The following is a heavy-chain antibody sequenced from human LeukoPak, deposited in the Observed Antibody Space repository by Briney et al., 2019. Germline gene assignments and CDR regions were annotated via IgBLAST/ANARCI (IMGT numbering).Heavy chain of an antibody. Sequence: GGSLRLSRAASGFTFSSYVMSSVRQPPGKGLARVSPICGSGGSTHYADSVKGGFTISRDNSKNTLYLQMNSLRAEDTAVCYCARTIFGVVIFPYYMDVWGKGTTVTVSS. CDR2: ICGSGGST. V-gene: IGHV3-23*01. CDR1: GFTFSSYV. D-gene: IGHD3-3*01. J-gene: IGHJ6*03. CDR3: ARTIFGVVIFPYYMDV.